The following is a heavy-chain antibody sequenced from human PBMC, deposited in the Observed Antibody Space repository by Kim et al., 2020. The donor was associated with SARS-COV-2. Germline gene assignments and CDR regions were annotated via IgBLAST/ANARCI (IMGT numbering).Heavy chain of an antibody. CDR2: IYHSGST. CDR1: GGSISSSNW. Sequence: SETLSLTCAVSGGSISSSNWWIWVRQPPGKGLEWIGEIYHSGSTNYNPSLKSRVTISVDKSKNQFSLKLSSVTAADTAVYYCARDSSTMVRGVTYSRFDYWGQGTLVTVSS. V-gene: IGHV4-4*02. J-gene: IGHJ4*02. D-gene: IGHD3-10*01. CDR3: ARDSSTMVRGVTYSRFDY.